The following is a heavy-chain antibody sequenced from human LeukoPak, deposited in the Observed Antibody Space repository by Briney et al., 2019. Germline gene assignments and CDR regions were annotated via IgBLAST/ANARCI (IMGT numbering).Heavy chain of an antibody. D-gene: IGHD6-19*01. Sequence: PRGPLRLSCAASGFTFSKYWMLWVRQAPGKGLESVSRINTDGTVTTYADSVKGRFTVSRDNADNSMFLQMNSVRDEDTAVYYCATKQWLAPPPDSWGQGTPVTDSS. CDR2: INTDGTVT. V-gene: IGHV3-74*01. J-gene: IGHJ4*02. CDR3: ATKQWLAPPPDS. CDR1: GFTFSKYW.